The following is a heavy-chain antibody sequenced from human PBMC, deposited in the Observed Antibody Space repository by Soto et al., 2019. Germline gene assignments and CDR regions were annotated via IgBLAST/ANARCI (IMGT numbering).Heavy chain of an antibody. Sequence: LRLSCAASGFTLNNYWMHWVREAPGKGLVWVSRINNDGSSTAYADPVEGRFTISRDNAKNTLYLQMNSLRAEDTAIYYCARDLGGPDYWGQGTLVTVSS. V-gene: IGHV3-74*01. J-gene: IGHJ4*02. CDR1: GFTLNNYW. CDR2: INNDGSST. CDR3: ARDLGGPDY. D-gene: IGHD3-16*01.